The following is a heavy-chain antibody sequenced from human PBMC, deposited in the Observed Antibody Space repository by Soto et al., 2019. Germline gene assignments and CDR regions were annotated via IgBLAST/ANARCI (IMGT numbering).Heavy chain of an antibody. CDR1: GFTFSSYW. J-gene: IGHJ3*02. CDR2: IKQDGSEK. D-gene: IGHD2-2*01. CDR3: AASCTSCYAYHAFDI. Sequence: EVQLVESGGGLVQPGGSLRLSCAASGFTFSSYWMSWVRQAPGKGLEWVANIKQDGSEKYYVDSVKGRFTISRDNAKNSLYLQMNSLRAEYTAVYYCAASCTSCYAYHAFDIWGQGTMVTVSS. V-gene: IGHV3-7*01.